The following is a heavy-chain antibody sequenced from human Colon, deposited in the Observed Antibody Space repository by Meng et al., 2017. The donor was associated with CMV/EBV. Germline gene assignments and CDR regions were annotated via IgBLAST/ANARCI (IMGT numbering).Heavy chain of an antibody. Sequence: GESLKISCAASGFTLSYYDMHWVRQAPGKGLEWVSGIRTTGDTHYAPSVKGRFTISRDNAENSLYLQMNSLMAEDTAVYYCARATYYYDDSAFGHWGQGTLVTVSS. D-gene: IGHD3-22*01. J-gene: IGHJ4*02. CDR1: GFTLSYYD. CDR3: ARATYYYDDSAFGH. CDR2: IRTTGDT. V-gene: IGHV3-13*01.